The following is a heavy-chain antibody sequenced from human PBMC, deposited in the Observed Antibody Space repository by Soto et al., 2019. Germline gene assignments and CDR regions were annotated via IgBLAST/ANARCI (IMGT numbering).Heavy chain of an antibody. J-gene: IGHJ5*02. D-gene: IGHD5-18*01. CDR3: ARHVDTAMVP. Sequence: SETLSLTCTVPCGSISSRDYYWGWSRQPPGKGLEWIGYIYYSGSTYYNPSLKSRVTISVDTSKNQFSLKLSSVTAADTAVYYCARHVDTAMVPWGQGTLVTVS. CDR2: IYYSGST. CDR1: CGSISSRDYY. V-gene: IGHV4-30-4*01.